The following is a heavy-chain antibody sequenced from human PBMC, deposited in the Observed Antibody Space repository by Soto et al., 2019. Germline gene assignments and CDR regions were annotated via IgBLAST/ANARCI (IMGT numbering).Heavy chain of an antibody. J-gene: IGHJ1*01. CDR1: GFTFSDSG. V-gene: IGHV3-23*01. CDR2: MSGSTSKT. D-gene: IGHD2-8*01. Sequence: PGGSLRLSCVASGFTFSDSGMSWVRQAPGKGLEWVSAMSGSTSKTFYAASVKGRFTISRDNSKNTLYLEMNSLRVDDTALYYCTKGVSLQWGQGTQVTVSS. CDR3: TKGVSLQ.